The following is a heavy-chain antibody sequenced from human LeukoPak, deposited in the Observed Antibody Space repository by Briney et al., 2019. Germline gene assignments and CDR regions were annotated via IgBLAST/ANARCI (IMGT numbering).Heavy chain of an antibody. V-gene: IGHV3-74*01. Sequence: GGSLRLSCAASGFTFSSYWMYWVRHAPGKGLVWVSRIDSDGSSTSYADAVKGRFTISRDNAKDTLYLQMNSLRADDTAVYYCARADNWQSGGAWGQGTLVTVSS. CDR2: IDSDGSST. J-gene: IGHJ5*02. CDR3: ARADNWQSGGA. CDR1: GFTFSSYW. D-gene: IGHD1-1*01.